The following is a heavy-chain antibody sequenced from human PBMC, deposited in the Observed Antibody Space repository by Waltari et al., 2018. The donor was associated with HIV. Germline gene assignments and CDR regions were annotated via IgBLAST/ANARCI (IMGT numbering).Heavy chain of an antibody. D-gene: IGHD3-10*01. Sequence: EVHLVESGGGLVQPGGSLRLSCVTSGFTFNSYSMNWVRQAPGKGLEVVSYIRSGSGTIYYADSVKGRFTIARDNDKNSLHLQMNSLRVEDTAVYYCARGYYGSGSSEGNCEYWGQGTLVTVSS. V-gene: IGHV3-48*01. J-gene: IGHJ4*02. CDR2: IRSGSGTI. CDR3: ARGYYGSGSSEGNCEY. CDR1: GFTFNSYS.